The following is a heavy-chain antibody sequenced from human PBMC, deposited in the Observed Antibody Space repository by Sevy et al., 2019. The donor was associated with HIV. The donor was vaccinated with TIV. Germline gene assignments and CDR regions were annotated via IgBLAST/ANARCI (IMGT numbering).Heavy chain of an antibody. J-gene: IGHJ4*02. Sequence: ASVKVSCKASGYLFTTKAMNWVRQAPGQGLAWMGWINTNTGTATYAQDFTGRFVFSLDTSVNTAYLQISSLEAEDTAIYYCARNLRDMTAVGPGGDYWGQGTLVTVSS. V-gene: IGHV7-4-1*02. D-gene: IGHD4-17*01. CDR2: INTNTGTA. CDR1: GYLFTTKA. CDR3: ARNLRDMTAVGPGGDY.